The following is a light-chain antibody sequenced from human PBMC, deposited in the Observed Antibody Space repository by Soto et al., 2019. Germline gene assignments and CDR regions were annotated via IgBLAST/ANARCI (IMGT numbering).Light chain of an antibody. Sequence: IVLTQSPVTLSLSPGERATLSCRASQSVSNNYLAWYQQKPGQAPRLLIYGASSRATGIPDRFSGSGSGTDFTLTISGLEPEDFAVYYCLQYGSSPRTFGQGTKVDIK. CDR1: QSVSNNY. CDR3: LQYGSSPRT. J-gene: IGKJ1*01. V-gene: IGKV3-20*01. CDR2: GAS.